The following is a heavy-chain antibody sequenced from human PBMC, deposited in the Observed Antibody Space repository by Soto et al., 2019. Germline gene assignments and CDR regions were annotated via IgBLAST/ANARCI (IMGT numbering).Heavy chain of an antibody. CDR1: GYIFTNYG. J-gene: IGHJ6*02. V-gene: IGHV1-18*01. Sequence: GASVKVSCKASGYIFTNYGISWVRQAPGQGLEWMGWISDYNGNTKYAQKFQGRVTMTTETSTRTAYMELRSLSSDDTAVYYCARDPNDIVVVPSASFYYYYYGMDVWGQGTTVTVSS. D-gene: IGHD2-2*01. CDR3: ARDPNDIVVVPSASFYYYYYGMDV. CDR2: ISDYNGNT.